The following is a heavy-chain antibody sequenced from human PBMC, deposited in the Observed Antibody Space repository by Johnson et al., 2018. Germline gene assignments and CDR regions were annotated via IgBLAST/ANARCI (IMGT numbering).Heavy chain of an antibody. CDR2: ISHDGTYD. Sequence: QVRLVESGGGVVQPGRSLRLSCAASGFTFSDNSMHWVRQAPGKGLDWLSVISHDGTYDSYAYSVKGRFTISRDNSKNTLYLQMNSLRAKDTAVYFCARVSGYYTGYFDAWGLGTLVAVSA. V-gene: IGHV3-30*14. J-gene: IGHJ4*02. CDR1: GFTFSDNS. D-gene: IGHD3-3*01. CDR3: ARVSGYYTGYFDA.